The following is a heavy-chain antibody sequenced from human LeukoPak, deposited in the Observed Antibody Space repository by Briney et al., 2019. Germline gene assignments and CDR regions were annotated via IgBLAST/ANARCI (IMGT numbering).Heavy chain of an antibody. Sequence: VASVKVSCKASGYTFTSYYMHWVRQAPGQGLEWIGIINPSGGSTSYAQKFQGRVTMTRDTSTSTVYMELSSLRSEDTAVYYCARDEWFGELPERQYGYWGQGTLVTVSS. V-gene: IGHV1-46*01. CDR1: GYTFTSYY. D-gene: IGHD3-10*01. CDR3: ARDEWFGELPERQYGY. J-gene: IGHJ4*02. CDR2: INPSGGST.